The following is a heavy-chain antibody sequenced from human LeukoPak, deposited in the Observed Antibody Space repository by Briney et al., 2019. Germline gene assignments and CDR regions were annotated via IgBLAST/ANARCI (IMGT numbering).Heavy chain of an antibody. V-gene: IGHV3-53*01. CDR1: GFTVSSNY. D-gene: IGHD4-17*01. Sequence: GGSLRLSCAASGFTVSSNYMSWVRQAPGKGLEWVSVIYSGGSTYYADSVKGRFTISRDNSKNTLFLQMNSLRAEDTAVYYCARGSNTVTEFDYWGRGTLVTVSS. CDR3: ARGSNTVTEFDY. CDR2: IYSGGST. J-gene: IGHJ4*02.